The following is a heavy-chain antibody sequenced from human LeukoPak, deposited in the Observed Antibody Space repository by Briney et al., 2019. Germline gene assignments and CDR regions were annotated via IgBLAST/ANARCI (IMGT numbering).Heavy chain of an antibody. CDR2: INPNSGGT. Sequence: ASVKVSCKASGYTFTAIYIHWVRQTPGQGLKWMGWINPNSGGTNFAQKFQGRVTMTRDTSISTAYMELSRLGSDDTAVYYCARGPATGDFDYWGQGTLVTVSS. CDR1: GYTFTAIY. V-gene: IGHV1-2*02. CDR3: ARGPATGDFDY. J-gene: IGHJ4*02. D-gene: IGHD7-27*01.